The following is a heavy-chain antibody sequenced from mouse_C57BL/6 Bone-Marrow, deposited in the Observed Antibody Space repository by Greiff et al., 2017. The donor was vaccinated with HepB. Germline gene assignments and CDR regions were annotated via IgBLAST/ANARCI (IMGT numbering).Heavy chain of an antibody. Sequence: QVQLKESGAELARPGASVKLSCKASGYTFTSYGISWVKQRTGQGLEWIGEIYPRSGNTYYNEKFKGKATLTADKSSSTAYMELRSLTSEDSAVYFCARGYYYGSSYYWGQGTTLTVSS. V-gene: IGHV1-81*01. D-gene: IGHD1-1*01. CDR3: ARGYYYGSSYY. CDR2: IYPRSGNT. J-gene: IGHJ2*01. CDR1: GYTFTSYG.